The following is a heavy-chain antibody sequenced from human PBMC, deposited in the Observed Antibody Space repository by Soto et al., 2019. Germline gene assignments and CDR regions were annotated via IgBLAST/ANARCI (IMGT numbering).Heavy chain of an antibody. D-gene: IGHD4-17*01. V-gene: IGHV3-33*01. CDR2: IWYDGSSK. CDR3: ARNFRPPLTGDPDWTYFYYYGMDV. J-gene: IGHJ6*02. CDR1: GFSFSTYG. Sequence: GGSLRLSCAASGFSFSTYGMHWVRQAPGKGLEWVAMIWYDGSSKYYADSVKGRFTISRDNSKTTLDLQMNSLRAEDTAVYYCARNFRPPLTGDPDWTYFYYYGMDVWGRGTTVTVSS.